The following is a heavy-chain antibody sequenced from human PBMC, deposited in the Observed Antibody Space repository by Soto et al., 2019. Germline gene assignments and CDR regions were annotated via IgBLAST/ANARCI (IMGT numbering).Heavy chain of an antibody. J-gene: IGHJ4*02. Sequence: GSLRLSCAASGFTFSSYGMHWVRQAPGKGLEWVAVISYDGSDRYYADSVKGRFTISRDSMNTLFLQMNSLRAEDTAVYYCAKDRSSGIAATDYWGQGTLVTVSS. CDR2: ISYDGSDR. V-gene: IGHV3-30*18. CDR1: GFTFSSYG. CDR3: AKDRSSGIAATDY. D-gene: IGHD6-13*01.